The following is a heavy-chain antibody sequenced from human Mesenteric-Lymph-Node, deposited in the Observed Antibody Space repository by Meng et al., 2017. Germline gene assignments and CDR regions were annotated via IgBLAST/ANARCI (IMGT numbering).Heavy chain of an antibody. V-gene: IGHV4-30-2*05. D-gene: IGHD3-22*01. CDR1: GGSISSGGFS. J-gene: IGHJ2*01. Sequence: LEAAGPGLVKPSQTLSLTCSVSGGSISSGGFSWRWVRQPPGKGLELIGHIYYSGSTSYNPSLKSRVTISVDTSNNQFSLKLSSATAADTAVYYCARGYYDSSGYGYWYFDLWGRGTLVTVSS. CDR2: IYYSGST. CDR3: ARGYYDSSGYGYWYFDL.